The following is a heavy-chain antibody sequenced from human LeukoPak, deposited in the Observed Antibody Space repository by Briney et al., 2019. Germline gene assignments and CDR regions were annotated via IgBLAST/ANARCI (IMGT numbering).Heavy chain of an antibody. V-gene: IGHV1-18*01. Sequence: GASVKVSCKASGYTFTSYGISWVRQAPGQGLEWMGWISTFNANTNNTQKFQGRVTMTTDTSTSTVHMELGSLRSDDTAVYYCARGQVYWYFDLWGRGTLVTVSS. CDR1: GYTFTSYG. CDR2: ISTFNANT. CDR3: ARGQVYWYFDL. J-gene: IGHJ2*01.